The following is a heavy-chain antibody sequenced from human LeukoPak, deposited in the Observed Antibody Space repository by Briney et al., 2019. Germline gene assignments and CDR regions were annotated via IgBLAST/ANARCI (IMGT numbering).Heavy chain of an antibody. CDR1: GFTICSFG. CDR2: VSYGGSNN. D-gene: IGHD3-3*01. V-gene: IGHV3-30-3*01. J-gene: IGHJ6*02. CDR3: ARDDGVLRFPLVDV. Sequence: AGTLCLYGAASGFTICSFGLERLRPAPGLGRVGGIVVSYGGSNNYYADSVNGRFTISRDNSKNTLYLQMNSLRAEDTAVYYCARDDGVLRFPLVDVWGQGTTVTVSS.